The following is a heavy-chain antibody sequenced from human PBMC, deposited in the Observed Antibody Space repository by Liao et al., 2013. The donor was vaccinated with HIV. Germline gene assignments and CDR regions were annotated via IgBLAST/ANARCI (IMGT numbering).Heavy chain of an antibody. Sequence: QVQVQESGPGLLKPAQTLSLTCSVSGGSISSVDYFWSWIRQPPGKGLEWIAYIYYSGSTSYNPSLKSRLGISMDTSKNHFSLKLSSVTAADTAVYYCARGPDSHGSWYFDLWGRGTLVTVSS. J-gene: IGHJ2*01. D-gene: IGHD5-18*01. V-gene: IGHV4-30-4*08. CDR3: ARGPDSHGSWYFDL. CDR2: IYYSGST. CDR1: GGSISSVDYF.